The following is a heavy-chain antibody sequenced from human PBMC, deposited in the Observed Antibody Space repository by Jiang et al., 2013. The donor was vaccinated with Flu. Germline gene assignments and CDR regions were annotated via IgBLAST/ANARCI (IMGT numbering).Heavy chain of an antibody. V-gene: IGHV6-1*01. D-gene: IGHD6-19*01. Sequence: TSQTLSLTCAISGDSVSNDIFAWSWIRQSPSRGLEWLGRTYYRSKWYNDYAVSVKSRITINTDTSKNQFSLQLNSVTPEDTAVYYCARDVSTGWYRWGFDCWGQGTLVTVSA. CDR1: GDSVSNDIFA. CDR2: TYYRSKWYN. CDR3: ARDVSTGWYRWGFDC. J-gene: IGHJ4*02.